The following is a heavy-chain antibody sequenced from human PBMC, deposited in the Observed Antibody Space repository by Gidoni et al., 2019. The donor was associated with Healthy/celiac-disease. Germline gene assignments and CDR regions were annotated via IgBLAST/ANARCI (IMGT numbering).Heavy chain of an antibody. V-gene: IGHV3-30*18. J-gene: IGHJ4*02. CDR1: GFTFSSYG. D-gene: IGHD4-4*01. CDR2: ISYDGSNK. CDR3: AKWAEGNYPRFDY. Sequence: QVQLVESGGGVVQPGRSLRLSCAASGFTFSSYGMHWVRQAPGKGLEWVAVISYDGSNKYYADSVKGRFTISRDNSKNTLYLQMNSLRAEDTAVYYCAKWAEGNYPRFDYWGQGTLVTVSS.